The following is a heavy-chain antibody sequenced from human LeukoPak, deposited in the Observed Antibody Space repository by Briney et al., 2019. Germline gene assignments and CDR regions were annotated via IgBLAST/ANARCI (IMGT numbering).Heavy chain of an antibody. D-gene: IGHD3-3*01. V-gene: IGHV1-2*06. J-gene: IGHJ4*02. CDR2: INPNSGGT. Sequence: ASVKVSCKASGYTFTDYYMHWVRQAPGQGLEWMGRINPNSGGTNYAQKFQGRVTMTRDTSISTAYMELSRLRSDDTAVYYCARGNYDFWSGYPDYWGQGTLVTVSS. CDR3: ARGNYDFWSGYPDY. CDR1: GYTFTDYY.